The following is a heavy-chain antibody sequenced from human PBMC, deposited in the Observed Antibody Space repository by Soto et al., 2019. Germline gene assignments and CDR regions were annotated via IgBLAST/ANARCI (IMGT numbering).Heavy chain of an antibody. CDR3: AREPRDYYDSSGYYSYFDY. D-gene: IGHD3-22*01. CDR2: IYHSGST. Sequence: QLQLQESGSGLVKPSQTLSLTCAVSGGSISSGGYSWSRIRQPPGKGLEWIGYIYHSGSTYYNPSLKSRVTISVDRSKNQFSLKLSSVTAADTAVYYCAREPRDYYDSSGYYSYFDYWGQGTLVTVSS. CDR1: GGSISSGGYS. J-gene: IGHJ4*02. V-gene: IGHV4-30-2*01.